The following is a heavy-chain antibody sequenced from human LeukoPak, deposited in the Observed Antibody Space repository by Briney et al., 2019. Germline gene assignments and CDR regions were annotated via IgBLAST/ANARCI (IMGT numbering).Heavy chain of an antibody. D-gene: IGHD4-17*01. CDR3: ARGQTTMTN. J-gene: IGHJ4*02. CDR2: IKRAGREK. V-gene: IGHV3-7*03. Sequence: GGPLRHLSAGSGSTPNRSCLRSVLLPPPSRLEWVANIKRAGREKCRVDYVNGLFTNSKDNAKNPLYLQMNSLRAEDTAVYFCARGQTTMTNWGQGSLVTVSS. CDR1: GSTPNRSC.